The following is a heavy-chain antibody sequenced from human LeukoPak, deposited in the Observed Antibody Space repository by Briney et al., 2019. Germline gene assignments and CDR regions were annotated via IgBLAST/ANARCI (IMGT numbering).Heavy chain of an antibody. CDR1: GGSSSGYY. D-gene: IGHD3-16*01. V-gene: IGHV4-34*01. CDR2: INHSGST. CDR3: ARDGAHKNHYYSYYYMDV. Sequence: PSETLSLTCAVYGGSSSGYYWSWIRQPPGKGLEWIGEINHSGSTNYNPSLKSRVTISVDTSKNQFSLKLSSVTAADTAVYYCARDGAHKNHYYSYYYMDVWGKGTTVTVSS. J-gene: IGHJ6*03.